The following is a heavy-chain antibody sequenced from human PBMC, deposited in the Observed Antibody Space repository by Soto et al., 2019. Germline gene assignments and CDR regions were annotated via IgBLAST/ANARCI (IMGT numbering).Heavy chain of an antibody. J-gene: IGHJ4*02. CDR2: IYDSGRT. CDR3: ARLTTIITGAFDD. D-gene: IGHD7-27*01. Sequence: PSETLSLTCTVSGASIGSGSYYWSWIRQYPGEGLVWIGHIYDSGRTYYNPSLESRVSISIDRSKNGFSLTLTSVTAADTAVYYCARLTTIITGAFDDWGLGTVVTVSS. V-gene: IGHV4-31*03. CDR1: GASIGSGSYY.